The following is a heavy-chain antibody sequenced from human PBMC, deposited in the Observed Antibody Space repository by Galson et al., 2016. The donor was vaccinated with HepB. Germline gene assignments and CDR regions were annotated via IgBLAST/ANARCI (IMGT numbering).Heavy chain of an antibody. J-gene: IGHJ6*03. CDR2: IHYIGST. D-gene: IGHD3-10*02. V-gene: IGHV4-39*01. Sequence: ETLSLTCTVSGGSISSSSYYWGWIRQPPGKALEWMGSIHYIGSTYYNPSLKSRVTISVDTSKNQFSLKLISVTAADTAVYYCARQSQVQQGLFGDYYMDVWGKGTTVTASS. CDR3: ARQSQVQQGLFGDYYMDV. CDR1: GGSISSSSYY.